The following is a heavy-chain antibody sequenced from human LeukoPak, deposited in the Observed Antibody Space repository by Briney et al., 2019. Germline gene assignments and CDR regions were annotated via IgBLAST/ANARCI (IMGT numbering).Heavy chain of an antibody. V-gene: IGHV3-30*18. CDR3: AKDSSGYSSLDY. CDR1: GFTVSSIH. CDR2: ISYDGSNK. D-gene: IGHD3-22*01. Sequence: GGSLRLSCAASGFTVSSIHMVWVRQAPGKGLEWVAVISYDGSNKYYADSVKGRFTISRDNSKNTLYLQMNSLRAEDTAVYYCAKDSSGYSSLDYWGQGTLVTVSS. J-gene: IGHJ4*02.